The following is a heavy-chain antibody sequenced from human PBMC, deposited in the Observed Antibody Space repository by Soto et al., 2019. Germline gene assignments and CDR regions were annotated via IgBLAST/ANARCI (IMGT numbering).Heavy chain of an antibody. CDR1: GYTFTSYG. CDR3: ARGRRDSSSWYYYYGMDV. J-gene: IGHJ6*02. CDR2: ISAYNGNT. D-gene: IGHD6-13*01. Sequence: ASVKVSCKASGYTFTSYGISWVRQAPGQGLEWMGWISAYNGNTNYAQKLQGRVTMTTDTSTSTAYMELRSLRSNDTAVYYCARGRRDSSSWYYYYGMDVWGQGTTVTVSS. V-gene: IGHV1-18*01.